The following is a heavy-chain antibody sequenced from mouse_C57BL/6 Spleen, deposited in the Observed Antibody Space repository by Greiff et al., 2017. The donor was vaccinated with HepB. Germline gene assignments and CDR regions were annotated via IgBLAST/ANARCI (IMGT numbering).Heavy chain of an antibody. V-gene: IGHV5-12*01. CDR3: ARQRSRYFDV. Sequence: VQLKESGGGLVQPGGSLKLSCAASGFTFSDYYMYWVRQTPEKRLEWVAYISNGGGSTYYPDTVKGRFTISRDNAKNTLYLQMSRLKSEDTAMYYCARQRSRYFDVWGTGTTVTVSS. CDR2: ISNGGGST. CDR1: GFTFSDYY. J-gene: IGHJ1*03.